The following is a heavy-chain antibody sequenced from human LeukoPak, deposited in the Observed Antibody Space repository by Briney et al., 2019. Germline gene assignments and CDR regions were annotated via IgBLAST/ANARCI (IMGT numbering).Heavy chain of an antibody. D-gene: IGHD6-13*01. J-gene: IGHJ6*03. CDR1: GGSFSGYY. V-gene: IGHV4-34*01. CDR2: INHSGST. CDR3: ARGHVAGTYYYYYYMDV. Sequence: SETLSLTCAVYGGSFSGYYWSWIRQPPGKGLEWIGEINHSGSTNYNPSLKSRVTISVDTSKNQFSLKLSSVTAADTAVYYCARGHVAGTYYYYYYMDVWGKGTTVTISS.